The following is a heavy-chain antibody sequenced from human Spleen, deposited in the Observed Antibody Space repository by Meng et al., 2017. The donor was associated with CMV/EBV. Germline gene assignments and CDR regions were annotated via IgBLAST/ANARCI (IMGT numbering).Heavy chain of an antibody. CDR3: ARIVDYYYYGLDV. Sequence: SETLSLTCAISGDSVSSNSAAWTWIRQSPSRGLEWLGRTYYKSKWYNDYAVSVKSRITLNPDTSKNQFSLQLNSVTPEDTAVYYCARIVDYYYYGLDVWGQGTTVTVSS. CDR1: GDSVSSNSAA. J-gene: IGHJ6*02. CDR2: TYYKSKWYN. D-gene: IGHD2-15*01. V-gene: IGHV6-1*01.